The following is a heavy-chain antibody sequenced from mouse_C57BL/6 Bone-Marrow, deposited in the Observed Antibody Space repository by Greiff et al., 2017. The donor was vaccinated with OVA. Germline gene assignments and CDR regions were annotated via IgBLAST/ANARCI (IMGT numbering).Heavy chain of an antibody. CDR2: IHPNSGST. V-gene: IGHV1-64*01. CDR3: ARCVYAMDY. Sequence: QVQLQQPGAALVKPGASVKLSCKASGYTFTSYWMHWVKQRPGQGLEWIGMIHPNSGSTNYNEKFKSKATLTVDKSSSTASMQLSSLTSEDSAVYYCARCVYAMDYWGQGTSVTVSS. CDR1: GYTFTSYW. J-gene: IGHJ4*01.